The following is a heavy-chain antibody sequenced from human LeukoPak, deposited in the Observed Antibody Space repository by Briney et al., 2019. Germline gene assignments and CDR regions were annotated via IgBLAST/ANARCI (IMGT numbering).Heavy chain of an antibody. D-gene: IGHD4-17*01. V-gene: IGHV3-23*01. Sequence: GGSLRLSCAASGFTFSSYAMSWVRQAPGKGLEWVSATSGSGGSTYYADSVKGRFTISRDNSKNTLYLQMSSLRAEDTAVYYCARVAVTSSFSTYWGQGTLVTVSS. J-gene: IGHJ4*02. CDR2: TSGSGGST. CDR1: GFTFSSYA. CDR3: ARVAVTSSFSTY.